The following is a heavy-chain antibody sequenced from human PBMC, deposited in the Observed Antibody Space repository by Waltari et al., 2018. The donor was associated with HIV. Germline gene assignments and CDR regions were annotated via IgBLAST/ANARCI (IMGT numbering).Heavy chain of an antibody. CDR2: ISGYNGNT. V-gene: IGHV1-18*01. CDR3: ARGVSIVRGVMIRGHMDV. J-gene: IGHJ6*02. CDR1: GYTFSAYT. Sequence: AQLVQPGAAMRKPGASEQIPCRDSGYTFSAYTITWVRQAPGQGLEWMGWISGYNGNTNYAKKFQGRVNITTDTSTSTAQMELRSLRSDDTAVYYCARGVSIVRGVMIRGHMDVWGQGTTVTVSS. D-gene: IGHD3-10*01.